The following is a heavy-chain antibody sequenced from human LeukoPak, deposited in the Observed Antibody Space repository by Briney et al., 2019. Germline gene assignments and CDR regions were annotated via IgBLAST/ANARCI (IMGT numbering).Heavy chain of an antibody. CDR1: GFSFSSFA. V-gene: IGHV3-30*01. CDR3: ASSRQRMAGLRKPEYHFDS. J-gene: IGHJ4*02. D-gene: IGHD5-24*01. CDR2: ISFDGNDE. Sequence: GGSLRLSCAASGFSFSSFAMHWVRQAPGKGLEWVAVISFDGNDEYYADSVKGRFTISRDNSKNTVGLQMNSLRGEDTAIFYCASSRQRMAGLRKPEYHFDSWGQGSLVIVS.